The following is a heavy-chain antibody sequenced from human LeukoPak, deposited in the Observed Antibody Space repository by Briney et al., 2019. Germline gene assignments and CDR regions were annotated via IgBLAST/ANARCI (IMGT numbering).Heavy chain of an antibody. CDR1: GYTFTSYD. D-gene: IGHD3-22*01. Sequence: ASVKVSCKASGYTFTSYDINWVRQATGQGLEWMGWMNPNSGNTGYAQKFQGRVTITADKSTSTAYMELSSLRSEDTAVYYCASSYDSSGYAFDYWGQGTLVTVSS. V-gene: IGHV1-8*01. CDR2: MNPNSGNT. CDR3: ASSYDSSGYAFDY. J-gene: IGHJ4*02.